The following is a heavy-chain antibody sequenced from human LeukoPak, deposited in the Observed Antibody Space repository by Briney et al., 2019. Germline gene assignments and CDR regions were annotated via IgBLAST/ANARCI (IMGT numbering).Heavy chain of an antibody. CDR1: GGSISSGDYY. V-gene: IGHV4-39*07. D-gene: IGHD4-17*01. CDR2: IHHSGST. J-gene: IGHJ4*02. Sequence: SETLSLTCTVSGGSISSGDYYWAWIRQPPGKGLEWIGEIHHSGSTNYNPSLKSRVTISVDTSKNQFSLKLSSVTAADTAVYYCARGGDYLFAYFDYWGQGTLVTVSS. CDR3: ARGGDYLFAYFDY.